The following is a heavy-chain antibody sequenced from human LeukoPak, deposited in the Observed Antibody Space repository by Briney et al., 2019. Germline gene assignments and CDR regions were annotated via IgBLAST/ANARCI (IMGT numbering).Heavy chain of an antibody. CDR1: GGSISSGGYY. CDR2: IYYSGST. V-gene: IGHV4-31*03. Sequence: SQTLSLTCTVSGGSISSGGYYWSWIRQHPGKGLEWIGYIYYSGSTYYNPSLKSRVTISVDTSKNQFSLKLSSVTAADTAVYYCAREYDSSGYPGYNWFDPWGQGTPVTVSS. J-gene: IGHJ5*02. CDR3: AREYDSSGYPGYNWFDP. D-gene: IGHD3-22*01.